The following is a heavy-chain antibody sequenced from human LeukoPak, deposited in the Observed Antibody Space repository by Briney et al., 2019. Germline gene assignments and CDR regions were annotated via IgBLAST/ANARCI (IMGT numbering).Heavy chain of an antibody. CDR3: ARDRGSDGSDQLDP. CDR1: GGSISSYV. V-gene: IGHV4-4*07. J-gene: IGHJ5*02. CDR2: IFSSGTT. Sequence: SETLSLTCTVSGGSISSYVLIWVRQPAGKGLEWIGRIFSSGTTNYNPSLKSRVTMSVDTSKNQFYLKLRSVTAADTAVYYCARDRGSDGSDQLDPRGQGTLVTVSS. D-gene: IGHD3-10*01.